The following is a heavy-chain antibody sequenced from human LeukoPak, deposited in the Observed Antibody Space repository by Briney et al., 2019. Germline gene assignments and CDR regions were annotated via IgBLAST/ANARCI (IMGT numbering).Heavy chain of an antibody. V-gene: IGHV3-7*01. CDR2: IKQDGSEK. CDR3: ATLPPYYDFWSGPIPYFDY. Sequence: GGSLRLSCAASGFTFSSYWMSWVRQAPGKGLEWVANIKQDGSEKYYADSVKGRFTISRDNAKNSLYLQMNSLRAEDTAVYYCATLPPYYDFWSGPIPYFDYWGQGTLVTVSS. D-gene: IGHD3-3*01. J-gene: IGHJ4*02. CDR1: GFTFSSYW.